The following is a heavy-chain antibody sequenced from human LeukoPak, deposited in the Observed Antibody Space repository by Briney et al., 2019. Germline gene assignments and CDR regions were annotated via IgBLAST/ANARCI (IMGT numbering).Heavy chain of an antibody. CDR1: GYTFTSYG. J-gene: IGHJ3*02. CDR3: ARVGHYYYGSGSYSPYDAFDI. V-gene: IGHV1-18*04. D-gene: IGHD3-10*01. CDR2: ISAYNGNT. Sequence: ASAKVSCKASGYTFTSYGISWVRQAPGQGLEWMGWISAYNGNTNYAQKPQGRVTMTTDTSTSTAYMELRSLRSDDTAVYYCARVGHYYYGSGSYSPYDAFDIWGQGTMVTVSS.